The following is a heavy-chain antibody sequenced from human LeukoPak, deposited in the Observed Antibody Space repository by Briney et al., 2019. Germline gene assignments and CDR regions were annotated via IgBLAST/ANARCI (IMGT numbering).Heavy chain of an antibody. Sequence: GGSLRLSCAASGFTVSSNYMSWVRQAPGKGLEWVSVIYSGGSTYYADSVEGRFTISRDNSKNTLYLQMSSLRAEDTAVYYCARERVTYGSGSPSFDYWGQGTLVTVSS. D-gene: IGHD3-10*01. V-gene: IGHV3-53*01. J-gene: IGHJ4*02. CDR1: GFTVSSNY. CDR3: ARERVTYGSGSPSFDY. CDR2: IYSGGST.